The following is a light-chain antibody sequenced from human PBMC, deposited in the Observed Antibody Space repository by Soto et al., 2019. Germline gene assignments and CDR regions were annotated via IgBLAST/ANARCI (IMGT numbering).Light chain of an antibody. CDR2: GAS. CDR3: QQYGSSPGT. Sequence: ETVLTQSPGTLSLSPGERATLSCRASQSVRSNYLAWYQQKPGQAPRLLIYGASSRATGIPDRFSGSGSGTDFTLTISRLEPEDFVLYYCQQYGSSPGTFGQGTKVEIK. V-gene: IGKV3-20*01. J-gene: IGKJ1*01. CDR1: QSVRSNY.